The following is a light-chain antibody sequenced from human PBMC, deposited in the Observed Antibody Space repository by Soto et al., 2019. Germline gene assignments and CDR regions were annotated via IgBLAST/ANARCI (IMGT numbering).Light chain of an antibody. CDR3: QQRSNWPPWT. V-gene: IGKV3-11*01. CDR1: QSVSSY. J-gene: IGKJ1*01. CDR2: DAS. Sequence: EIVLTQSPATLSLSPGERATLSCRASQSVSSYLAWYQQKPGQAPRLLIYDASNRATGIPARFSGSGSGTXXXXXXXXXXXXXXAVYYCQQRSNWPPWTFGQXTKVEIK.